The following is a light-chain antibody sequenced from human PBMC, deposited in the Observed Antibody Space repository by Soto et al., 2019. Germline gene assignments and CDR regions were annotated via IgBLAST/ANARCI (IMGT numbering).Light chain of an antibody. CDR1: SSNIGNNY. Sequence: QSALTQPPSVSAAPGQKVTISCSGSSSNIGNNYVSWYQQLPGTAPNLLIYDNNKRPSGIPDRFSGSKSGTSATLGITGLQTGDEADYYCGTWDSSLSVVVFGGGTKLTVL. V-gene: IGLV1-51*01. CDR3: GTWDSSLSVVV. J-gene: IGLJ2*01. CDR2: DNN.